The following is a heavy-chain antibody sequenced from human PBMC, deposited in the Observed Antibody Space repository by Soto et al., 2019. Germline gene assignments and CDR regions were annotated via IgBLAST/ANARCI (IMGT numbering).Heavy chain of an antibody. D-gene: IGHD6-19*01. Sequence: QVQLQESGPGLVKPSQTLSLTCTVSGGSISSGDYYWRWIRQPPGKGLEWIGYIYYSGSTYYNPSLTSRVTISVDTSKNQFSLRLSSVTAADTAVYYCARERPDGCRLDPWGQGTLVTVSS. CDR2: IYYSGST. CDR1: GGSISSGDYY. J-gene: IGHJ5*02. V-gene: IGHV4-30-4*01. CDR3: ARERPDGCRLDP.